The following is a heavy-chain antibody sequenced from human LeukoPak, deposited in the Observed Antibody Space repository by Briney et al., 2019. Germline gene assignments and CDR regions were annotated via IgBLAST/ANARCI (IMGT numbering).Heavy chain of an antibody. Sequence: SVKVSCKASGGTFSSYAISWVRQAPGQGLEWMGGIIPIFGTANYAQKFQGRVTITADESTSTAYMELSSLRSEDTAVYYCARVGSLRFLDPWGYWGQGTLVTVSS. CDR3: ARVGSLRFLDPWGY. D-gene: IGHD3-3*01. V-gene: IGHV1-69*13. J-gene: IGHJ4*02. CDR1: GGTFSSYA. CDR2: IIPIFGTA.